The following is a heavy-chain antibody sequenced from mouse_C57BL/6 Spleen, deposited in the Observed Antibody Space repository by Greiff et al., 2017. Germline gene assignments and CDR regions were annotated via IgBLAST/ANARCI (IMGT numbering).Heavy chain of an antibody. V-gene: IGHV1-53*01. CDR3: ALTTVVSYWYFDV. D-gene: IGHD1-1*01. J-gene: IGHJ1*03. CDR1: GYTFTSYW. Sequence: QVQLQQPGTELVKPGASVKLSCKASGYTFTSYWMHWVKQRPGQGLEWIGNINPSNGGTNYNEKFKSKATLTVDKSSSTAYMQLSSLTCEDSAVYYCALTTVVSYWYFDVWGTGTTVTVSS. CDR2: INPSNGGT.